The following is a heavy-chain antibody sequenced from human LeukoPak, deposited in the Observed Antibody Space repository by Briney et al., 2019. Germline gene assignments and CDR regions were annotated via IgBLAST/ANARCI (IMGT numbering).Heavy chain of an antibody. CDR2: ISDRSSTI. D-gene: IGHD2-15*01. CDR3: ARGIVVVVGASDHFDY. J-gene: IGHJ4*02. Sequence: GGSLRLSCAASGFTFTEYSIIWVRQAPGKGLEWVSFISDISDRSSTIHYADSVKGRFTISRDNAKTSLYLQINSLRADDTALYFCARGIVVVVGASDHFDYWGQGTLITVSS. CDR1: GFTFTEYS. V-gene: IGHV3-48*04.